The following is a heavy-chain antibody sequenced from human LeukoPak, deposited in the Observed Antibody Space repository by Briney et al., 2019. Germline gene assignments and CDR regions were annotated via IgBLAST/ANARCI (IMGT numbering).Heavy chain of an antibody. V-gene: IGHV1-2*02. J-gene: IGHJ4*02. CDR3: ARSWRFCSGDSCYPIDY. D-gene: IGHD2-15*01. CDR2: INPNSGGT. Sequence: ASVKVSGKASGYTFTGYYMHWVRQAPGQGLEWMGWINPNSGGTNYAQKFRGRVTMTRDTSISTAYMELSRLRSDDTAVYYCARSWRFCSGDSCYPIDYWGQGTLVTVSS. CDR1: GYTFTGYY.